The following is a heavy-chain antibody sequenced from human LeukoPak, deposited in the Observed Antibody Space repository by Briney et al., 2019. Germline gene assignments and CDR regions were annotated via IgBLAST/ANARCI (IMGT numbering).Heavy chain of an antibody. CDR3: ARSLEMGYGY. D-gene: IGHD2-8*01. Sequence: GGSLRLSCAASGFTVSSNYMSWVRQAPGKGLEWVSSITSSSSYIYYADSVKGRFTISRDNAKNSLYLQMNSLRAEDTAVYYCARSLEMGYGYWGQGTLVTVSS. J-gene: IGHJ4*02. CDR1: GFTVSSNY. CDR2: ITSSSSYI. V-gene: IGHV3-21*01.